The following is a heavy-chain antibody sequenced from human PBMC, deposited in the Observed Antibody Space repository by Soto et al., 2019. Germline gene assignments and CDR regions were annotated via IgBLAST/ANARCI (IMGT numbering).Heavy chain of an antibody. CDR3: ARGFSYYDSSGYWVDAFDI. Sequence: PGESLRISCKGSGYSFISYWVGWVRQMPGKGLEWMGIIYPGDSDTRYSPSFQAQVTISADKSISTAYLQWSSLKASDTAMYYCARGFSYYDSSGYWVDAFDIWGQGTMVTVSS. CDR2: IYPGDSDT. V-gene: IGHV5-51*01. D-gene: IGHD3-22*01. CDR1: GYSFISYW. J-gene: IGHJ3*02.